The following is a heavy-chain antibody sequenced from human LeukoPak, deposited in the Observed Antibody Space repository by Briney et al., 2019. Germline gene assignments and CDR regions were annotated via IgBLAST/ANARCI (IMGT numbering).Heavy chain of an antibody. Sequence: GGSLRLSCAASGFTFSNAWMSWVRQAPGKGLEWVGRIKSKTDGGTTDYAAPVKGRFTISRDDSKNTLYLQMNSLKTEDTAVYYCAKDSTMGGPYYGMDVWGRGTTVTVSS. CDR1: GFTFSNAW. CDR2: IKSKTDGGTT. V-gene: IGHV3-15*01. J-gene: IGHJ6*02. D-gene: IGHD3-10*01. CDR3: AKDSTMGGPYYGMDV.